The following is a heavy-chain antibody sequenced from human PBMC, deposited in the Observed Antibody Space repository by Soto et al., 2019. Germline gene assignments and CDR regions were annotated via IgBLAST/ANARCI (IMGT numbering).Heavy chain of an antibody. Sequence: PSETLSLTCTVSGGSVSSGSYYWSWIRQPPGKGLEWIGYIYYSGSTNYNPSLKSRVTISVDTSKNQFSLKLSSVTAADTAVYYCARDHPGYCSGGSCYSGWLDPWGQETLVTVS. J-gene: IGHJ5*02. CDR3: ARDHPGYCSGGSCYSGWLDP. D-gene: IGHD2-15*01. CDR2: IYYSGST. V-gene: IGHV4-61*01. CDR1: GGSVSSGSYY.